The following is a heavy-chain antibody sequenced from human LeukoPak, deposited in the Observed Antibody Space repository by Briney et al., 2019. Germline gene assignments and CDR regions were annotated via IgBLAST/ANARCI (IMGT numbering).Heavy chain of an antibody. CDR3: AGPYYYYGMDV. V-gene: IGHV4-34*01. CDR1: AGSFSGYY. CDR2: INHSGST. Sequence: PSETLSLTCAVYAGSFSGYYWSWIRQPPGKGLEWIGEINHSGSTNYNPSLKSRVTISVDTSKNQFSLKLSSVTAADTAVYYCAGPYYYYGMDVWGQGTTVTVSS. J-gene: IGHJ6*02.